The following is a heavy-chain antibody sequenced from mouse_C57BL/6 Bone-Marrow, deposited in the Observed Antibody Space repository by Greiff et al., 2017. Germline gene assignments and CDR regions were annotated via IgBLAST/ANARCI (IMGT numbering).Heavy chain of an antibody. V-gene: IGHV1-82*01. D-gene: IGHD1-1*01. CDR2: IYPGDGDT. J-gene: IGHJ1*03. CDR1: GYAFSSSW. CDR3: ARRYYYGSSSYWYFDV. Sequence: QVQLKQSGPELVKPGASVKISCKASGYAFSSSWMNWVKQRPGKGLEWIGRIYPGDGDTNYNGKFKGKATLTADKSPSTAYMQLSSLTSEDSAVYFCARRYYYGSSSYWYFDVWGTGTTVTVSS.